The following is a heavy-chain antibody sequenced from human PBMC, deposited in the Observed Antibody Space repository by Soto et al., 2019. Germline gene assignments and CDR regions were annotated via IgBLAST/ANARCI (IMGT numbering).Heavy chain of an antibody. D-gene: IGHD3-3*01. J-gene: IGHJ4*02. CDR3: ATHRIGRFLDWLPDDSLGY. CDR1: GYTLTDLS. CDR2: FDPEDGET. Sequence: ASVKVSCKVSGYTLTDLSMQWVRQAPGKGLEWMGGFDPEDGETIYAQKFQGRVTMTEDTATDTAYMELSSLRSEDTAVYYCATHRIGRFLDWLPDDSLGYWAQGTLVTVSS. V-gene: IGHV1-24*01.